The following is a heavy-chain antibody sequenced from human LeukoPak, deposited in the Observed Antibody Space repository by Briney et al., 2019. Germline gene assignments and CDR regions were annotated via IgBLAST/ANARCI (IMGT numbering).Heavy chain of an antibody. CDR1: GFTFGDYA. J-gene: IGHJ6*03. Sequence: GGSLRLSCTASGFTFGDYAVSWFRQAPGKGLEWVGFIRSKAGSGTTQYAASVRDRFTISRDDSKSIAYLHMNSLEAEDTAVYYCTRNRLKGASSYGEKPTYYYMDVWGKGTTVAVSS. CDR3: TRNRLKGASSYGEKPTYYYMDV. D-gene: IGHD5-18*01. V-gene: IGHV3-49*03. CDR2: IRSKAGSGTT.